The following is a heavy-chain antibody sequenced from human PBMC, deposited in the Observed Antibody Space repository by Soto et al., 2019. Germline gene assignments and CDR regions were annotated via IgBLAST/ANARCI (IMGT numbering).Heavy chain of an antibody. CDR3: ARGQEVWWNAGPLGLHDLAV. D-gene: IGHD3-16*01. V-gene: IGHV1-8*01. Sequence: ASVKVSCKASRYTFTSYDINWVRQATGQGLEWMGWMNPNSGNTGYAQKFQGRITMTRNTSIDTAYMELSSLTSEDTAVYYYARGQEVWWNAGPLGLHDLAVWGQGTTVTVS. CDR2: MNPNSGNT. CDR1: RYTFTSYD. J-gene: IGHJ6*02.